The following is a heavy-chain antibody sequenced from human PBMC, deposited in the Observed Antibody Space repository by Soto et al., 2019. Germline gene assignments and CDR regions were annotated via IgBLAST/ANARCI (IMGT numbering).Heavy chain of an antibody. V-gene: IGHV4-39*01. CDR3: ARRFIVVVVAATPLGWFDP. CDR1: GGSLSSSSYY. D-gene: IGHD2-15*01. Sequence: SETLSLTCTVSGGSLSSSSYYWGWIRQPPGKGLEWIGSIYYSGSTYYNPSLKSRFTISVDTSKNQFSLKLSSVTAADTAVYYCARRFIVVVVAATPLGWFDPWCQGTLVTVSS. J-gene: IGHJ5*02. CDR2: IYYSGST.